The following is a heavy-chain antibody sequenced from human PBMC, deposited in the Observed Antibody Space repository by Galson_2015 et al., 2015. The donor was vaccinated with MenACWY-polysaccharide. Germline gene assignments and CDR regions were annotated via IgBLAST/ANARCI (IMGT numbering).Heavy chain of an antibody. J-gene: IGHJ4*02. D-gene: IGHD1-14*01. V-gene: IGHV3-49*03. CDR1: GFTFGDHS. CDR2: IRNKDSGGTI. CDR3: ARGYNTPTY. Sequence: SLRLSCATSGFTFGDHSMSWFRQAPGKGLEWVGFIRNKDSGGTIEYGASVKARFTISRDDSKSIAYMQMNSQNSEDTAVYFCARGYNTPTYWGQGTFVTVSS.